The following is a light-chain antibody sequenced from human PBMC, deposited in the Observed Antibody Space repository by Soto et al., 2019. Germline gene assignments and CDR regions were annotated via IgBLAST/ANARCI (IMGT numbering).Light chain of an antibody. V-gene: IGKV3-20*01. CDR3: KQQRT. Sequence: DIVLTQSPGTLSLSPGERATLSCRASQSVSTNYLAWYQQKAGQAPILLIDGASNRAPGIPDSFSGSAYGTDFTLTLRPVEPAAFAVYYCKQQRTFGQGTKVDIK. CDR1: QSVSTNY. CDR2: GAS. J-gene: IGKJ1*01.